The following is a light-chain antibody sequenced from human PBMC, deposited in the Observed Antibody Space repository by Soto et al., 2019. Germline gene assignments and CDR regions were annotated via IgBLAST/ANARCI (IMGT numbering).Light chain of an antibody. CDR2: DAS. J-gene: IGKJ1*01. V-gene: IGKV3-20*01. CDR3: QLYGSSPPWT. Sequence: EFVLTQSPGTLSLSPGERATLSCRAIQTVRNNYLAWYQQKPGQAPRLLIYDASSRATGIPDRFSGSGSGTDFTLTISRLEPEDFAVYYCQLYGSSPPWTFGQGTKVDIK. CDR1: QTVRNNY.